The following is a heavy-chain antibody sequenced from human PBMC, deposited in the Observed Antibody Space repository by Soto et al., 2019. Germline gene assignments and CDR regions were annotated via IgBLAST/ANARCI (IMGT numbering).Heavy chain of an antibody. D-gene: IGHD3-10*01. V-gene: IGHV4-59*08. CDR1: DGSSSGFW. CDR2: IYYTGST. Sequence: SDRCTVGDGSSSGFWWRRISKNQRKGLECIGYIYYTGSTNYNPSLKSRVTISIDTSKNQFSLKLSSVTAADTAVYYCAILTWESGSGSYYGSALWGHGTPVPVSS. CDR3: AILTWESGSGSYYGSAL. J-gene: IGHJ4*01.